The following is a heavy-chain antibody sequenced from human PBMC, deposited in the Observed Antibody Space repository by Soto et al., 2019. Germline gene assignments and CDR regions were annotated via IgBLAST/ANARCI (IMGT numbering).Heavy chain of an antibody. Sequence: SETLSLTCTVSGGSISSSDYWWGWIRQPPGKGLEWIGSIYYTGSTYYNPPLKSRVIISVDTSKNQFSLRLSSVTAADTAVYYCARQIGRGSWSLDHWGQGTLVTVSS. J-gene: IGHJ4*02. CDR3: ARQIGRGSWSLDH. CDR2: IYYTGST. CDR1: GGSISSSDYW. V-gene: IGHV4-39*01. D-gene: IGHD6-13*01.